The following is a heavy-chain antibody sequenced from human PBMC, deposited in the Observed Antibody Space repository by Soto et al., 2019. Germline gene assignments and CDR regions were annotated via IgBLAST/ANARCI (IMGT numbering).Heavy chain of an antibody. Sequence: SETLSLTCTVSGGSISSSSYYWGWIRQPPGKGLDWIGSIYYSGSTYYNPSLKSRVTISVDTSKNQFSLKLSSVTAADTAVYYCARQNPGYSSGWYRGVDYYYGMDVWGQGTTVTVSS. V-gene: IGHV4-39*01. CDR3: ARQNPGYSSGWYRGVDYYYGMDV. CDR1: GGSISSSSYY. CDR2: IYYSGST. D-gene: IGHD6-19*01. J-gene: IGHJ6*02.